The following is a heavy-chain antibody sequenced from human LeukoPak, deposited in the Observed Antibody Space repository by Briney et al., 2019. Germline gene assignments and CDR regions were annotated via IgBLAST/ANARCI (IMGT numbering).Heavy chain of an antibody. V-gene: IGHV4-39*01. CDR2: IYNSGST. CDR3: AKGRGGSSNWGSDY. D-gene: IGHD7-27*01. J-gene: IGHJ4*02. Sequence: SETLSLTCSVSGGSISSSSYYWGRIRQPPGMGLEWIGSIYNSGSTYYTPSLKSRVTMSVDTSKNQFSLKLSSVTAADTAVYYCAKGRGGSSNWGSDYWGQGTQVTVSS. CDR1: GGSISSSSYY.